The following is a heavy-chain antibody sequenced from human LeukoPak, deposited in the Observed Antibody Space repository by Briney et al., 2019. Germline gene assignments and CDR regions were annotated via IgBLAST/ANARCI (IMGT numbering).Heavy chain of an antibody. CDR2: IHNSGST. CDR1: GASISTGSSY. Sequence: ASETLSLTCTVSGASISTGSSYWSWIRQPAGEGLEWIGRIHNSGSTNYNPSLNSRVTISVDTSKNQVSLKLTSVTAADTAVYYCARNGYGSGSSWWGQGTLVTVSS. V-gene: IGHV4-61*02. CDR3: ARNGYGSGSSW. J-gene: IGHJ4*02. D-gene: IGHD3-10*01.